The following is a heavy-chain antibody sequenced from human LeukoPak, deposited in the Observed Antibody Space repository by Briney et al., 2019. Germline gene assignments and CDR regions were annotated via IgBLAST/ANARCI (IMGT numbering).Heavy chain of an antibody. Sequence: GGSLRLSCAASGFTFSSYAMYWVRQALGKGLEWVAVISYDGSNKYYADSVKGRFTISRDNSKNTLYLQMNSLRAEDTAVYYCARSYSNYLDYWGQGTVVTVSS. CDR1: GFTFSSYA. CDR2: ISYDGSNK. V-gene: IGHV3-30*04. CDR3: ARSYSNYLDY. D-gene: IGHD4-11*01. J-gene: IGHJ4*02.